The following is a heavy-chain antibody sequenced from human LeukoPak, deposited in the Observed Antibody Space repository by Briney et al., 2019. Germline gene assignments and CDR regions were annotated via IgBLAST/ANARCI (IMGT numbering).Heavy chain of an antibody. CDR3: ARLMVVTAIPYYFDY. Sequence: GESLKISCKGSGYSFTSYWIGWVRQMPGKGLEWMGIIYPGDSDTRYGPSFQGQVTISADKSISTAYLQWSSLKASDTAMYYCARLMVVTAIPYYFDYWGQGTLVTVSS. V-gene: IGHV5-51*01. CDR2: IYPGDSDT. CDR1: GYSFTSYW. J-gene: IGHJ4*02. D-gene: IGHD2-21*02.